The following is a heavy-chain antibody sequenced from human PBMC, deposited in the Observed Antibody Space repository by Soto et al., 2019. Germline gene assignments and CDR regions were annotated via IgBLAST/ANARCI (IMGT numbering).Heavy chain of an antibody. V-gene: IGHV3-30-3*01. Sequence: GGSLRLSCAASGFTFSSYAMHWVRQAPGKGLEWVAVISYDGSNKYYADSVKGRFTISRDNSKNTLYLQMNSLRAEDATVYYCARDLSTGGYYYCGMDVWGQGTTVTVSS. J-gene: IGHJ6*02. CDR2: ISYDGSNK. CDR3: ARDLSTGGYYYCGMDV. CDR1: GFTFSSYA. D-gene: IGHD2-2*01.